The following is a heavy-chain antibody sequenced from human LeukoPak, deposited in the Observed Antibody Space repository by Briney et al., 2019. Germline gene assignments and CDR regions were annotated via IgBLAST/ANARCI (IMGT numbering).Heavy chain of an antibody. D-gene: IGHD6-13*01. J-gene: IGHJ4*02. CDR2: IRQDGETK. V-gene: IGHV3-7*03. Sequence: GGSLRLSCEASGFPFKAYWMTWVRQAPGKGLEWVATIRQDGETKYYVDSVKGRFTISRDNAMNSLYLQMNSLRAEDTAIYYCARSLPYGTTWYGRSDFWGQGTLVTVSS. CDR1: GFPFKAYW. CDR3: ARSLPYGTTWYGRSDF.